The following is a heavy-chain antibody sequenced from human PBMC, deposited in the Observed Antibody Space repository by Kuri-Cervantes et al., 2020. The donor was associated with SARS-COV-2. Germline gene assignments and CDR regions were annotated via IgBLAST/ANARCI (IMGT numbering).Heavy chain of an antibody. D-gene: IGHD2/OR15-2a*01. CDR1: GDSVDSSTKY. Sequence: SETLSLTCTVAGDSVDSSTKYWTWLRQPPGKELEWIGYVSYSGTTNYNPSLKSRVTMSLDTSNNQFSLKLKSVTAADTAVYYCARDSPPPERPFYAYVLDSWGQGTLVTVSS. CDR2: VSYSGTT. CDR3: ARDSPPPERPFYAYVLDS. V-gene: IGHV4-61*01. J-gene: IGHJ4*02.